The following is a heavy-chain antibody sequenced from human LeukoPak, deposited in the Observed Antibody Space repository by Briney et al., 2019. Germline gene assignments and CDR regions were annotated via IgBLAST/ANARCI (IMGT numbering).Heavy chain of an antibody. CDR3: ARTETGVGATDY. J-gene: IGHJ4*02. CDR2: IYYSGST. V-gene: IGHV4-39*07. CDR1: GGSISSSSYY. Sequence: SETLSLTCTVSGGSISSSSYYWGWIRQPPGKGLEWIGSIYYSGSTYYNPSLKSRVTISIDRSKNQFFLNMISVTAADTALYYCARTETGVGATDYWGQGTLVTVSS. D-gene: IGHD1-26*01.